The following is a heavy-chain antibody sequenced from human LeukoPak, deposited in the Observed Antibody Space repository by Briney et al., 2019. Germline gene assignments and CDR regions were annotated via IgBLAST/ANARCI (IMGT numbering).Heavy chain of an antibody. J-gene: IGHJ4*02. CDR1: GFKFGSYG. CDR2: TMPVSGPT. CDR3: ATGSHGGIDY. V-gene: IGHV1-69*01. Sequence: GSSVKVSCKTSGFKFGSYGINWVRQAPGQGLEWMGETMPVSGPTTYAQDFQGRVTITEDESTSTAYMELSGLRSEDTAVFYCATGSHGGIDYWGQGSLVIVSS. D-gene: IGHD3-16*01.